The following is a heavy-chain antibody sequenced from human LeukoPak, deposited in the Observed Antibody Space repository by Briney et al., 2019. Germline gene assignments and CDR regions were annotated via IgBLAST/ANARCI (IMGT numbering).Heavy chain of an antibody. Sequence: SETLSLTCTVSGGSISSGGYYWSWIRQHPGKGLEWIGYIYYSGSTYYNPSLKSRVTISVDTSKNQFSLKLSSVTAADTAVYYCASRIIVVVPAATQYGMDVWGQGTTVTVSS. J-gene: IGHJ6*02. CDR3: ASRIIVVVPAATQYGMDV. CDR2: IYYSGST. CDR1: GGSISSGGYY. V-gene: IGHV4-31*03. D-gene: IGHD2-2*01.